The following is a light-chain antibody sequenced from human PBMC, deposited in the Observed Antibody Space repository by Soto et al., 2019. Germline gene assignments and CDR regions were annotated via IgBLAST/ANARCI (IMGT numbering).Light chain of an antibody. CDR1: QTVSSNY. CDR3: QQRRNWPLT. V-gene: IGKV3D-20*02. CDR2: GAS. Sequence: IILSQSADTLSLSPGERATLSCRASQTVSSNYLAWCQQRPGQAPRLLIYGASTRAAGIPDRFSGSGSGTDFTLTISSLEPEDCAVYYCQQRRNWPLTFGGGAK. J-gene: IGKJ4*01.